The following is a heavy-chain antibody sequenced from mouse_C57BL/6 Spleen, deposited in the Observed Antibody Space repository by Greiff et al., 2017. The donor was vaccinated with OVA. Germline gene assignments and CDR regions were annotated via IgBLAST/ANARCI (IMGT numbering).Heavy chain of an antibody. V-gene: IGHV14-4*01. Sequence: VQLQQSGAELVRPGASVKLSCTASGFNIKDDYMHWVKQRPEQGLEWIGWIDPENGDTEYASKFQGKATITADTSSNTAYLQLSSLTSEDTAVYYCTTSLLRHAMDYWGQGTSVTVSS. J-gene: IGHJ4*01. CDR2: IDPENGDT. CDR1: GFNIKDDY. D-gene: IGHD1-2*01. CDR3: TTSLLRHAMDY.